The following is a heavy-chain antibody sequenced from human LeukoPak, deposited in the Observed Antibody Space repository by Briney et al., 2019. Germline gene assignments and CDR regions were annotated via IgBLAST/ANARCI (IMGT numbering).Heavy chain of an antibody. CDR1: GFTFSSYA. J-gene: IGHJ4*02. D-gene: IGHD2-2*01. CDR2: TRNKVKSYTT. V-gene: IGHV3-72*01. Sequence: PGGSLRLSCAASGFTFSSYAMHWVRQAPGKGLEWVGRTRNKVKSYTTEYTASVKGRFIFSRDDSKNLLYLQMNSLKTDDTAVYYCARVHSTTWDGSYFDYWGQGALVTVSS. CDR3: ARVHSTTWDGSYFDY.